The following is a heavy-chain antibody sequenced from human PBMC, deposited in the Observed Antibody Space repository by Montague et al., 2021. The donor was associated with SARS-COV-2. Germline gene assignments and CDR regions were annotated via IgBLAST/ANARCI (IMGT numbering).Heavy chain of an antibody. J-gene: IGHJ4*02. Sequence: SETLSLTCTVAGGSISSVYYFAWFRHPPGKGLEWIGSKSYSGTTYHNPSLQSRVTMSLDTSWNQLSLKLSSVTAADTAIYYCATQAGGFTSGSLDYWGQGTLVTVSS. CDR3: ATQAGGFTSGSLDY. D-gene: IGHD6-13*01. CDR1: GGSISSVYY. CDR2: KSYSGTT. V-gene: IGHV4-38-2*02.